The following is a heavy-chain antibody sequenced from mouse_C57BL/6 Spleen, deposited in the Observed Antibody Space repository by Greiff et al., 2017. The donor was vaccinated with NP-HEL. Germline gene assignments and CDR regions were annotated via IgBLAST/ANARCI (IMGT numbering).Heavy chain of an antibody. CDR1: GYTFTDYY. CDR3: ARGGSSGPYYFDY. J-gene: IGHJ2*01. D-gene: IGHD3-2*02. Sequence: QVQLQQSGAELVRPGASVKLSCKASGYTFTDYYINWVKQRPGQGLEWIARIYPGSGNTYYNEKFKGKATLTAEKSSSTAYMQLSSLTSEDSAVYFCARGGSSGPYYFDYWGQGTTLTVSS. V-gene: IGHV1-76*01. CDR2: IYPGSGNT.